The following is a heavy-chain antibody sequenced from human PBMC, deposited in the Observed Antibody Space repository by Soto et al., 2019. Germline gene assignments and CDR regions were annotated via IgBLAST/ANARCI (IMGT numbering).Heavy chain of an antibody. Sequence: SETLSLPCTVSGGSISSGGYSWSWIRQHTGKGLEWIGNIYYSRRTYYNPSLKSRLTISVVTSKNQFSLKLSSVTAADTDVTYCAMECGGDCYCGDAIDFWGQLTLGTVSS. D-gene: IGHD2-21*02. J-gene: IGHJ4*02. CDR1: GGSISSGGYS. V-gene: IGHV4-31*03. CDR3: AMECGGDCYCGDAIDF. CDR2: IYYSRRT.